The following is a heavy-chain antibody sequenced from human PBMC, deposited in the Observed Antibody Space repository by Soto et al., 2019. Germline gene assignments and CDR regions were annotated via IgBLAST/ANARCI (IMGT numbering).Heavy chain of an antibody. CDR2: SSSNEGST. J-gene: IGHJ4*02. V-gene: IGHV3-64*02. CDR3: ARAATATSDFDY. D-gene: IGHD2-15*01. Sequence: GGSLRLSCVASGVTFSSYAMSWVRQAPGKGLEYVSASSSNEGSTYYADSVKGRFTISRDNSKNTLYLQMGSLRAEDMAVYYCARAATATSDFDYWGQGTLVTVSS. CDR1: GVTFSSYA.